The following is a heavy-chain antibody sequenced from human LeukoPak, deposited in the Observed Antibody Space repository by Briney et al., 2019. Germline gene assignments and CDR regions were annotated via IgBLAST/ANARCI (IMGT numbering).Heavy chain of an antibody. V-gene: IGHV3-21*01. CDR2: ISSSSSYI. Sequence: PGGSLRLSCAASGFTFSSYSMNWVRQAPGKGLEWVSSISSSSSYIYYADSVKGRFTISRDDAKNSLYLQMNSLRAEDTAVYYCARGAVAGTSRYFDYWGQGTLVTVSS. J-gene: IGHJ4*02. CDR1: GFTFSSYS. D-gene: IGHD6-19*01. CDR3: ARGAVAGTSRYFDY.